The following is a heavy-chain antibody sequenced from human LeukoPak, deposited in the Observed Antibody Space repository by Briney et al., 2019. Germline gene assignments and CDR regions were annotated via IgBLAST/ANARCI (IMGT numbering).Heavy chain of an antibody. V-gene: IGHV3-74*01. CDR3: AKGGWAVAGAFDY. CDR1: GFTFSSYW. CDR2: INSDGSST. D-gene: IGHD6-19*01. J-gene: IGHJ4*02. Sequence: EGSLRLSCAASGFTFSSYWMHWVRQAPGKGLVWVSRINSDGSSTSYADSVKGRFTISRDNSKNTLYLQMNSLRAEDTAVYYCAKGGWAVAGAFDYWGQGTLVTVSS.